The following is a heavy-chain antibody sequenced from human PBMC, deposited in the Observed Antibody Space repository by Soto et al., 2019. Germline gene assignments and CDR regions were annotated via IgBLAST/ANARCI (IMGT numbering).Heavy chain of an antibody. V-gene: IGHV5-51*01. CDR1: GYTFNSFW. CDR3: VTTRDGSTFFPH. CDR2: MFPWTSDT. Sequence: GESLKISCQGSGYTFNSFWIGWVRQMPGEGLEWMGLMFPWTSDTRYSPSFQGHVSISVDRSTGTGYLQWNSLKASDTAMYYCVTTRDGSTFFPHWGQGTPVTVSS. D-gene: IGHD1-26*01. J-gene: IGHJ4*02.